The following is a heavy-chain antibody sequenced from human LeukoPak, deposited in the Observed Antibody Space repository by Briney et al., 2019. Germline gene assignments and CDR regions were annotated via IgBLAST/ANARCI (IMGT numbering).Heavy chain of an antibody. V-gene: IGHV4-4*07. D-gene: IGHD3-16*01. Sequence: PSETLSLTCTVSGGSISIYYWSWIRQPAGKGLEWIGRIYTSGNTNYNTSLKSRVTMSVDTSKNHLSLNLSSVTAADTAVYYCARDGGGTGRPFDYWGQGTLVTVSS. J-gene: IGHJ4*02. CDR1: GGSISIYY. CDR2: IYTSGNT. CDR3: ARDGGGTGRPFDY.